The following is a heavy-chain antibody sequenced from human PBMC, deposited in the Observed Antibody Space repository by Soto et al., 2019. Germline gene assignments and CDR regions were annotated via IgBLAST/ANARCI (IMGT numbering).Heavy chain of an antibody. D-gene: IGHD2-15*01. Sequence: ASVKVSCKVSGYTFTELSIHWVRQAPGQGLKWMGSISGYNGDTNYAQKFQDRVSMTMDTSTGTAYMELRSLTSDDTAIYYCAKDGQPPYYYYGLDVWGQGTKVTVSS. J-gene: IGHJ6*02. CDR1: GYTFTELS. V-gene: IGHV1-18*01. CDR2: ISGYNGDT. CDR3: AKDGQPPYYYYGLDV.